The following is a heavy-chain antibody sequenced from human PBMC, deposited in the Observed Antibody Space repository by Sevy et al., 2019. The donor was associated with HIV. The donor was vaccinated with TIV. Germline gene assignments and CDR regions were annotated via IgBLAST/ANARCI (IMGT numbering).Heavy chain of an antibody. CDR2: IKQDGSEK. J-gene: IGHJ4*02. CDR3: ARAPVGSGWYFPRGVDY. Sequence: GGSLILSCAASGFTFSTYWMTWVRQAPGKGLEWVANIKQDGSEKYYAESVKGRLTVSRDNTKNSLYLQLNSLRAEDTAIYYCARAPVGSGWYFPRGVDYWGQGTLVTVSS. CDR1: GFTFSTYW. V-gene: IGHV3-7*01. D-gene: IGHD6-13*01.